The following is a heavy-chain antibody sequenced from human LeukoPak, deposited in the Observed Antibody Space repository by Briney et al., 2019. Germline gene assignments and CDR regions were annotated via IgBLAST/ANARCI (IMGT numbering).Heavy chain of an antibody. Sequence: GRSLRLSCAASGFTFSSYAMHWVRQAPGKGLEWVAVISYDGSNKYYADSVKGRFTISRDNSKNTLYLQMNSLRAEDTAVYYCARYRDSSGYYYVGYWGQGTLVTVSS. J-gene: IGHJ4*02. CDR1: GFTFSSYA. CDR3: ARYRDSSGYYYVGY. D-gene: IGHD3-22*01. CDR2: ISYDGSNK. V-gene: IGHV3-30-3*01.